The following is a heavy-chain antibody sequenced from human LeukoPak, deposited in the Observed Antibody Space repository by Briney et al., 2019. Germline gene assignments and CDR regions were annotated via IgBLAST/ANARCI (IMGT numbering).Heavy chain of an antibody. D-gene: IGHD1-26*01. V-gene: IGHV4-30-2*01. CDR2: IYHSGST. J-gene: IGHJ4*02. CDR1: GGSISSGGYS. CDR3: SRGAVGATRGSLDY. Sequence: SETLSLTCAVSGGSISSGGYSWSWIRQPPGKGLEWIGYIYHSGSTYYNPSLKSRVTISVDRSKNQFSLKLTSVTAADTAVYHCSRGAVGATRGSLDYWGQGTLVTVSS.